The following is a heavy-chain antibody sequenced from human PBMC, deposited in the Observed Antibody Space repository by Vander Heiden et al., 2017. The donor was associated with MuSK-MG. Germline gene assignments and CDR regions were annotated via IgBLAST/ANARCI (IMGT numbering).Heavy chain of an antibody. CDR3: TKDVGEAFQVVPGGKHPYYFDL. J-gene: IGHJ4*02. CDR1: ALTFSYLG. V-gene: IGHV3-30*18. CDR2: IAYDTRVD. Sequence: QVQLGVSGGGVVPPGGSLRISCTASALTFSYLGMYWVSQAPGKGVGWVAVIAYDTRVDYYASCVRSRFTISRDNSRNTLYLQMDALRTEETALYFWTKDVGEAFQVVPGGKHPYYFDLWGQGTSLTVSP. D-gene: IGHD3-10*01.